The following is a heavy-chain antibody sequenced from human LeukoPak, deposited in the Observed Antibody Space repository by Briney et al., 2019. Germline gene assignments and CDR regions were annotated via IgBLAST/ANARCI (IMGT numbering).Heavy chain of an antibody. V-gene: IGHV1-2*06. CDR3: ARGGVDV. CDR1: GYTFTGYY. J-gene: IGHJ6*02. CDR2: INPNSGDT. Sequence: ASVKVSCKASGYTFTGYYIHWVRQAPGQGLEWMGRINPNSGDTNYAQKFQGRATMTRDTSISTFYMEVSRLRSDDTAVYYCARGGVDVRGQGTTVTVSS.